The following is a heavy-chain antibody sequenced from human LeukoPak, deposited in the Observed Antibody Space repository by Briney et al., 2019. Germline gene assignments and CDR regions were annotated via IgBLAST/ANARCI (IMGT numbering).Heavy chain of an antibody. CDR3: ARLAKQIAAANFDY. Sequence: PSETLSLTCTVSGGSISSYYWSWIRRPPGKGLEWIGYIYYSGSTYYNPSLKSRVTISVDTSKNQFSLKLSSVTAADTAVYYCARLAKQIAAANFDYWGQGTLVTVSS. J-gene: IGHJ4*02. CDR1: GGSISSYY. D-gene: IGHD6-13*01. CDR2: IYYSGST. V-gene: IGHV4-59*04.